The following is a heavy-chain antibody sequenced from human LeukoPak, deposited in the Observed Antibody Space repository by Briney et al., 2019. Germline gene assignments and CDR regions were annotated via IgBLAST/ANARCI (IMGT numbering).Heavy chain of an antibody. CDR2: IKQDGSEK. J-gene: IGHJ4*02. CDR3: ARVAISGSYPIFDY. CDR1: GFTFSSYW. Sequence: GGSLRLSCAASGFTFSSYWMSWVRQAPGKGLEWVANIKQDGSEKYYVDSVKGRFTISRDNAKNSLYLQVDSLRAEDTAVYYCARVAISGSYPIFDYWGQGTLVTVSS. D-gene: IGHD1-26*01. V-gene: IGHV3-7*01.